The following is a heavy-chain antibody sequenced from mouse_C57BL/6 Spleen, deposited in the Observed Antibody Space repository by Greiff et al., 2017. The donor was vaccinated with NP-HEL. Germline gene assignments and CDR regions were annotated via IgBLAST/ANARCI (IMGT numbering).Heavy chain of an antibody. CDR2: IRNKANGYTT. V-gene: IGHV7-3*01. D-gene: IGHD1-1*01. J-gene: IGHJ1*03. CDR3: ARYIQYYGSSSYCYFDV. Sequence: EVQLVESGGGLVQPGGSLSLSCAASGFTFTDYYMSWVRQPPGKALEWLGFIRNKANGYTTEYSATVKGRFTISRDNSQSILYLQMNALRAEDSATYYCARYIQYYGSSSYCYFDVWGTRTTVTVSS. CDR1: GFTFTDYY.